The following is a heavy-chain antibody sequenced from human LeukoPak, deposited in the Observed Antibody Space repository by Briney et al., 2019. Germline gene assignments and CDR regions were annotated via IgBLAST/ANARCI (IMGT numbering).Heavy chain of an antibody. D-gene: IGHD6-19*01. V-gene: IGHV1-69*05. CDR1: GGTFSSYA. CDR3: ARGTRYSSGWYYAYFDY. J-gene: IGHJ4*02. CDR2: IIPIFGTA. Sequence: SVKVSCKASGGTFSSYAISWVPQAPGQGLEWMGRIIPIFGTANYAQKFQGRVTITTDESTSTAYMELSSLRSEDTAVYYCARGTRYSSGWYYAYFDYWGQGTLVTASS.